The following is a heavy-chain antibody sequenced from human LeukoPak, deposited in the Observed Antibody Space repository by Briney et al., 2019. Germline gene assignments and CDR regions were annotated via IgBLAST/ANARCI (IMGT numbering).Heavy chain of an antibody. J-gene: IGHJ4*02. Sequence: ASVKVSCKASGYTFTSYGISWVRQAPGQGLEWMGWISAYNGNTNYAQKLQGRVTKTTDTSTSTAYMELRSLRSDDTAVYYCARGYAASCSSTTCPYFDYWGQGTLVTVSS. CDR2: ISAYNGNT. CDR3: ARGYAASCSSTTCPYFDY. CDR1: GYTFTSYG. V-gene: IGHV1-18*01. D-gene: IGHD2-2*01.